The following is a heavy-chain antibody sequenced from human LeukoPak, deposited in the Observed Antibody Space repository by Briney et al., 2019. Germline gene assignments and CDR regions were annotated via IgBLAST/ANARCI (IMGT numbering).Heavy chain of an antibody. Sequence: GGSLRLSCAASGFTFSSYGMHWVRQAPGKGLEWVAVISYDGSNKYYADSVKGRFTISRDNSKNTLYLQMNSLRAEDTAVYYCARDKNSGIYYIDYWGQGTLVTVS. CDR2: ISYDGSNK. CDR3: ARDKNSGIYYIDY. CDR1: GFTFSSYG. J-gene: IGHJ4*02. V-gene: IGHV3-30*03. D-gene: IGHD1-26*01.